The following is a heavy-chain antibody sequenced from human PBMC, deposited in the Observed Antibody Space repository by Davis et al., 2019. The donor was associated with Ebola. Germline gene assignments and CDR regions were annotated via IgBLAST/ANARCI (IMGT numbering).Heavy chain of an antibody. CDR1: GFIFSDYY. CDR3: AREQDGLDV. Sequence: GESLKISCSASGFIFSDYYMAWVRQAPGKGLEWISYITGGGTMKYYADSMKGRFTISRDNADNSVYLQINSLTVEDTAVYYCAREQDGLDVWGQGTTVTVSS. V-gene: IGHV3-11*01. CDR2: ITGGGTMK. J-gene: IGHJ6*02. D-gene: IGHD5-24*01.